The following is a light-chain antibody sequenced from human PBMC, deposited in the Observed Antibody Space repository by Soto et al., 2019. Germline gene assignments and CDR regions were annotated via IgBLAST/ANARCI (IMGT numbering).Light chain of an antibody. CDR1: QSLLNSANDKIH. J-gene: IGKJ4*01. V-gene: IGKV4-1*01. Sequence: DIVMTQSPDSLAVFLGERATIHCKSSQSLLNSANDKIHLAWYQQKPGQPPKLLIWRASTRASGVPDRISGSGSRKDFTPTIKSLQDEDVANYYYQQDISAHLTFGGGTKVEI. CDR3: QQDISAHLT. CDR2: RAS.